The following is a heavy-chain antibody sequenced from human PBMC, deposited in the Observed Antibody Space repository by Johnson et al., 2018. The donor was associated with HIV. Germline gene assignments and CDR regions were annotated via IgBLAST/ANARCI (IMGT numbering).Heavy chain of an antibody. D-gene: IGHD2-2*01. CDR1: GFTFSSYG. J-gene: IGHJ3*02. Sequence: QMLLVESGGGVVQPGGSLRLSCAASGFTFSSYGMHWVRQAPGKGLEWVAVIWYDGSNKYYADSVKGRFTISRDNSKNTLYLQMNSLRAEDTALDYCAKSSIAYAFDIWGQGTMVTVSS. V-gene: IGHV3-30*02. CDR3: AKSSIAYAFDI. CDR2: IWYDGSNK.